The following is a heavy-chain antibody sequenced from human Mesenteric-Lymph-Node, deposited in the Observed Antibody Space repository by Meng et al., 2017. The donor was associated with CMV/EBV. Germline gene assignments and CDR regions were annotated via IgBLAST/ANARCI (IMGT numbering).Heavy chain of an antibody. CDR2: IYSGGST. Sequence: GESLKISCAASGFMFSRYAMTWVRQAPGKGLEWVSVIYSGGSTYYADSVKGRFTISRDNSKNTLYLQMNSLRAEDTAVYFCGKNVYGDYLHYGMDVWGQGTTVTVSS. D-gene: IGHD4-17*01. CDR1: GFMFSRYA. V-gene: IGHV3-23*03. CDR3: GKNVYGDYLHYGMDV. J-gene: IGHJ6*02.